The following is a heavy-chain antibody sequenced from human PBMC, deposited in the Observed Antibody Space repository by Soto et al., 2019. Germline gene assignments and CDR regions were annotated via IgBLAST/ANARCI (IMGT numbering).Heavy chain of an antibody. Sequence: SETLSLTCTVSGGSISSYYWSWIRQPPGKGLEWIGYIYYSGSTNYNPSLKSRVTISVDTSKNQFSLKLSSVTAADTAVYYCARDVHSDYDFWSGYSRYYFDYWGQGTLVTVSS. CDR2: IYYSGST. J-gene: IGHJ4*02. CDR3: ARDVHSDYDFWSGYSRYYFDY. CDR1: GGSISSYY. V-gene: IGHV4-59*01. D-gene: IGHD3-3*01.